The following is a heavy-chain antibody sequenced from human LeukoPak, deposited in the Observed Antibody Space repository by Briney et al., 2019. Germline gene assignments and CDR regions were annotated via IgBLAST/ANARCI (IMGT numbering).Heavy chain of an antibody. V-gene: IGHV3-9*01. CDR3: AKESGMITFGGVIARRYFFDY. CDR2: ISWNSGGI. CDR1: GFTFDDYA. J-gene: IGHJ4*02. Sequence: PGRSLRLSCAASGFTFDDYAMHWVRQAPGKGLEWVSGISWNSGGIDYADSVKGRFTISRDNAKNSLYLQMNSLRAEDTALYYCAKESGMITFGGVIARRYFFDYWGQGTLVSVSS. D-gene: IGHD3-16*02.